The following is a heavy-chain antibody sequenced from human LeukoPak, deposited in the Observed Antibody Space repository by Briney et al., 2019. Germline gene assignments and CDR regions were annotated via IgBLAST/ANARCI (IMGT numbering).Heavy chain of an antibody. Sequence: GGSLRLSCAASGFTFSKYGMYWVRQAPGKGLEWVAFIRNDTDSVKGRFTISRDNSKNTLYLQMNSLRAEDTAVYYSAKDLNYGDLLDYWGQGTLVTVSS. D-gene: IGHD4-17*01. CDR1: GFTFSKYG. CDR3: AKDLNYGDLLDY. J-gene: IGHJ4*02. V-gene: IGHV3-30*02. CDR2: IRN.